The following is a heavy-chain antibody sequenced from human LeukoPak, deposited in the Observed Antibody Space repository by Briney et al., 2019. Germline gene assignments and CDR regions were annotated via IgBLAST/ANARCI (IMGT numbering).Heavy chain of an antibody. CDR1: GGSISSYY. V-gene: IGHV4-59*12. D-gene: IGHD5-18*01. J-gene: IGHJ4*02. CDR2: IYYSGST. CDR3: ARRRYSYTRFFDY. Sequence: SETLSLTCTVSGGSISSYYWSWIRQPPGKGLEWIGYIYYSGSTNYNPSLKSRVTISVDTSKNQFSLKLSSVTAADTAVYYCARRRYSYTRFFDYWGQGTLVTVSS.